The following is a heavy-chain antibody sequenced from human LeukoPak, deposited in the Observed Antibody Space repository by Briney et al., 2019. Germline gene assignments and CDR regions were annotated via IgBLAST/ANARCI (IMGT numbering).Heavy chain of an antibody. Sequence: SETLSLTCTVSGGSISSYYWGWIRQPPGKGLEWIGSIYYSGGTYFNPSLKSRVTISVDTSKNQFSLKLSSVTAADTAVYYCARGPRLWFGESHYYYYGMDVWGQGTTVTVSS. CDR1: GGSISSYY. J-gene: IGHJ6*02. CDR2: IYYSGGT. V-gene: IGHV4-39*07. CDR3: ARGPRLWFGESHYYYYGMDV. D-gene: IGHD3-10*01.